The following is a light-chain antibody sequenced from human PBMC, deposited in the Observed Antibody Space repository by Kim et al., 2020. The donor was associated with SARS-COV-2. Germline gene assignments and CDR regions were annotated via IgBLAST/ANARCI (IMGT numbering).Light chain of an antibody. V-gene: IGLV4-69*01. J-gene: IGLJ3*02. CDR1: SGHSRYA. CDR3: QTWGTGTWV. CDR2: LNSDGSH. Sequence: QLVLTQSPSASASLGASVKLTCTLSSGHSRYAIAGHQQQPEKGPRYLMKLNSDGSHSKGDGIPDRFSGSSSGAERYLTISSLQSEDEADYYCQTWGTGTWVFGGGTQLTVL.